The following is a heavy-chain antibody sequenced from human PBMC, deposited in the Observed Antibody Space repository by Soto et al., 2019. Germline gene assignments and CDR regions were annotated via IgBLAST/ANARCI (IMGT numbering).Heavy chain of an antibody. D-gene: IGHD3-10*01. V-gene: IGHV1-69*19. CDR2: ISPMFGAA. J-gene: IGHJ4*02. CDR1: GCTFNTYA. Sequence: QVQLVQSGAEMKKPGSSVKVSCQSSGCTFNTYAMNWVRQAPGQGTEWMGDISPMFGAANYAPKFQGRVTITADESTGTSYMQLSSLTSEDTALYFCAREVQVHTPAFVYWGQGTLVTVSS. CDR3: AREVQVHTPAFVY.